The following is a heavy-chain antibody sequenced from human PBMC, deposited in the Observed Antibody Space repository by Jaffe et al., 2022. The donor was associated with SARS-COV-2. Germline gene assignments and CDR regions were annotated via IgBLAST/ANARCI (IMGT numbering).Heavy chain of an antibody. J-gene: IGHJ3*02. CDR2: IKQDGSEK. D-gene: IGHD2-8*01. Sequence: EVQLVESGGGLVQPGGSLRLSCAASGFTFSSYWMSWVRQAPGKGLEWVANIKQDGSEKYYVDSVKGRFTISRDNAKNSLYLQMNSLRAEDTAVYYCAREETNGPDAPWGDAFDIWGQGTMVTVSS. CDR3: AREETNGPDAPWGDAFDI. V-gene: IGHV3-7*01. CDR1: GFTFSSYW.